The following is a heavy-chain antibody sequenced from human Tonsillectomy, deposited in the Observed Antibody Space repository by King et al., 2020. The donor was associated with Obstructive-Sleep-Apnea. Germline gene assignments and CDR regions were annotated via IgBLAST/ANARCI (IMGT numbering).Heavy chain of an antibody. V-gene: IGHV3-33*01. D-gene: IGHD6-19*01. CDR1: GFTFSSYG. CDR3: ARPVAGTFSWFDP. CDR2: IWYDGSNK. J-gene: IGHJ5*02. Sequence: VQLVESGGGVVQPGRSLRLSCAASGFTFSSYGMHWVRQAPGKGLEWVAVIWYDGSNKYYEDSVKGRFTISRDTSKNTLYLQMTSLRAEDTAVYYWARPVAGTFSWFDPWGQGTLVTVSS.